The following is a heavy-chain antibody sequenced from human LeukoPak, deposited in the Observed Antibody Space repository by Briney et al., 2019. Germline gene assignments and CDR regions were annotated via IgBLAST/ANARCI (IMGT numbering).Heavy chain of an antibody. V-gene: IGHV1-2*02. CDR3: ARDQVMVMEWLRLPLIDC. J-gene: IGHJ4*02. CDR1: GYTFTGYY. Sequence: ASVKVSCKASGYTFTGYYMHWVRQAPGQGLEWMGWINPNSGGTNYAQKFQGRVTMTRDTSISTAYMELSRLRSDDTAVYYCARDQVMVMEWLRLPLIDCWGQGTLVTVSS. D-gene: IGHD5-12*01. CDR2: INPNSGGT.